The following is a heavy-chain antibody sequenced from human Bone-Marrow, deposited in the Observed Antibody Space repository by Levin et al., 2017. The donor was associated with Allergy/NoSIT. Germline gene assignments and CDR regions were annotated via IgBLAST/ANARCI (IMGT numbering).Heavy chain of an antibody. CDR2: IYHGGTS. J-gene: IGHJ5*02. CDR3: LRGRYGSPDS. Sequence: PGESLKISCVASGFTVGHHYMTWVRQAPGKGLEWVSLIYHGGTSYYADSVKGRFTISLDNSENTLFLLMNSLRVEDTAVYFCLRGRYGSPDSWGQGTLVAVSS. CDR1: GFTVGHHY. V-gene: IGHV3-53*01. D-gene: IGHD5-18*01.